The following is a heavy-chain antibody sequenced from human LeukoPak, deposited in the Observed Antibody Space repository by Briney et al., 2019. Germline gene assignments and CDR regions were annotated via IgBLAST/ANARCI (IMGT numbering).Heavy chain of an antibody. CDR3: AREGYEEMSTMDFDY. CDR1: GYTFTGYY. V-gene: IGHV1-2*02. J-gene: IGHJ4*02. CDR2: INPNSAGR. Sequence: GASVKVSCKASGYTFTGYYMHWVRQAPGQGLEWMGWINPNSAGRNYAQKFQGRVTMTGDTSISTAYMELSRLRFDDTAVYYCAREGYEEMSTMDFDYWGQGTLVTVSS. D-gene: IGHD5-24*01.